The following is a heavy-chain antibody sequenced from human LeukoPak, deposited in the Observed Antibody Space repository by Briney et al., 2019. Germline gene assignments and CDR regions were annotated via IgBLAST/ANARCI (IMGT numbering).Heavy chain of an antibody. CDR2: INPNSGGT. CDR1: GYTFTGYY. J-gene: IGHJ4*02. Sequence: ASVKVSCKASGYTFTGYYMHWVRQAPGQGLEWMGWINPNSGGTNYAQKFQGRVTMTRDTSISTAYMELSRLRSDDTAVYYCARDLTHSSGWYSPFGYWGQGTLVTVSS. CDR3: ARDLTHSSGWYSPFGY. V-gene: IGHV1-2*02. D-gene: IGHD6-19*01.